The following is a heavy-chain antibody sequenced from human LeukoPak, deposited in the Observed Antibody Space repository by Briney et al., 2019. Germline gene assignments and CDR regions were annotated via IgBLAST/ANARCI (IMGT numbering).Heavy chain of an antibody. Sequence: PGRSLRLSCAASGFTFDDYAMHWVRQAPGKGLEWVSGISWNSGSIGYADSVKGRFTISRDNAKNSLYLQMNGLRAEDTAVYYCAKDSSSWLYYFDYWGQGTLVTVSS. D-gene: IGHD6-13*01. CDR2: ISWNSGSI. CDR3: AKDSSSWLYYFDY. CDR1: GFTFDDYA. V-gene: IGHV3-9*01. J-gene: IGHJ4*02.